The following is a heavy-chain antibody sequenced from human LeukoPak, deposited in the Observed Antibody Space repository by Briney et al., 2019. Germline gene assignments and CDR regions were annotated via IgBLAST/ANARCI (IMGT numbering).Heavy chain of an antibody. CDR3: ARSSSSGWGFRFDP. J-gene: IGHJ5*02. D-gene: IGHD6-19*01. CDR1: DDSISSGGYS. Sequence: KPSETLSLTCTVSDDSISSGGYSWSWIRQPPGKGLEWIGYIYDSGSTYYNPSLKSRVTISIDMSKNQFSLKLSSVTAADTAMYYCARSSSSGWGFRFDPWGQGTLVTVSS. CDR2: IYDSGST. V-gene: IGHV4-30-4*07.